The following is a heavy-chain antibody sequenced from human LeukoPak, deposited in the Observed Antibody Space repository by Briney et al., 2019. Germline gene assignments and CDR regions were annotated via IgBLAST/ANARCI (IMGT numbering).Heavy chain of an antibody. Sequence: ASVKVSCKASGYTFTGYYMHWVRQAPGQGLEWMGWINPNSGGTNYAQQFQGRVTMTRDTSISTAYMELSRLRSDDTAVFYCARDTRHYYGSGAYYNFLDYRGQGTLVTVSS. CDR3: ARDTRHYYGSGAYYNFLDY. J-gene: IGHJ4*02. CDR1: GYTFTGYY. V-gene: IGHV1-2*02. D-gene: IGHD3-10*01. CDR2: INPNSGGT.